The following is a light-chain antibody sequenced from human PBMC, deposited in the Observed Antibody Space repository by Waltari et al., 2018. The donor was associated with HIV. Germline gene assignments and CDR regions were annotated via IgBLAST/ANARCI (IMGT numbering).Light chain of an antibody. J-gene: IGKJ4*01. Sequence: DIQLTQSPSSLSASVGDRVTITCRTSQYINMYLNWYQQKPGKAPTLLIFAASTLHTEVPSRFSASGAGTIFSLAISSFQPDDVATYFCQQTFTLPLTFGAGTRVEI. V-gene: IGKV1-39*01. CDR1: QYINMY. CDR3: QQTFTLPLT. CDR2: AAS.